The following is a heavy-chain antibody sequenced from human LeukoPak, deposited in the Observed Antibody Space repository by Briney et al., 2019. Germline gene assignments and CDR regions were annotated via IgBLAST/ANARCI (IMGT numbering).Heavy chain of an antibody. Sequence: ASVTVSCKASAYTFTGYYMHWVRQAPGQGLEWMGWINPTSGGTNYAQKFQGRVTMTRDTSISTAYMELSRLTSDDTAVYYCARDKSSGYSYPDAFDVWGQGTMVTVSS. CDR1: AYTFTGYY. V-gene: IGHV1-2*02. CDR3: ARDKSSGYSYPDAFDV. J-gene: IGHJ3*01. CDR2: INPTSGGT. D-gene: IGHD3-22*01.